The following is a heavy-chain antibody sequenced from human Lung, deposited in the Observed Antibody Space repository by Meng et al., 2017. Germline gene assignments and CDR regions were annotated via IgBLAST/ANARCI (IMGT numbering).Heavy chain of an antibody. CDR1: GGSISSSNYY. CDR3: ARGQKGYFDL. Sequence: QVQLQEPGPGLVQPPPTLPLTCTVSGGSISSSNYYWSWIRQPPGKGLEWSGHIYNSGSTYYNPSLKSRITISVDTSKNQFSLKLSSVTAADTAVYYCARGQKGYFDLWGRGTLVTVSS. CDR2: IYNSGST. V-gene: IGHV4-30-4*01. J-gene: IGHJ2*01.